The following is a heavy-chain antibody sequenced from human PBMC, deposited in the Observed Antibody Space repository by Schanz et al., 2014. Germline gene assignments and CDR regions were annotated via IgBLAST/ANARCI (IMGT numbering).Heavy chain of an antibody. V-gene: IGHV3-7*01. CDR1: GFTFSAYW. CDR3: AREVGGSFGQHY. D-gene: IGHD1-26*01. J-gene: IGHJ4*02. Sequence: EVQLVESGGGLVQPGGSLRLSCAASGFTFSAYWMTWVRQAPGKGLDWVGIIKPDGSEKFYVDSVKGRFTISRDNAKNLMYLHLNSLRAKDTAVYYCAREVGGSFGQHYWGQGALVTVSS. CDR2: IKPDGSEK.